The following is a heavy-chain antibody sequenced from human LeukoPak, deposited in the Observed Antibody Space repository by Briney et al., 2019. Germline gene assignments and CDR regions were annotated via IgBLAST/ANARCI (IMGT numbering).Heavy chain of an antibody. V-gene: IGHV4-59*01. CDR2: IYYSGSA. CDR1: GGSISSYF. CDR3: ARGGTQLTFPV. D-gene: IGHD4/OR15-4a*01. J-gene: IGHJ4*02. Sequence: SETLSLTCTVSGGSISSYFWSWIRQPPGKGLEWIGYIYYSGSANYNPSLKSRVTISVDTSKNQFSLKLASVSAADTAVYYCARGGTQLTFPVWGQGTLVTVSS.